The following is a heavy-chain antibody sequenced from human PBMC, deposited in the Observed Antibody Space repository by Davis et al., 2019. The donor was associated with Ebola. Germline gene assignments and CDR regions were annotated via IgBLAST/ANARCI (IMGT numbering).Heavy chain of an antibody. Sequence: LSLTCAVYGGSFSGYYWSWIRQAPGKGLEWVSYISSGGTTLYYADSVTGRFTISRDNTKNSLYLQMNSLRAEDTAVYFCARASVEMSTTSLGSLDYYGMDVWGQGTTVTVSS. CDR1: GGSFSGYY. V-gene: IGHV3-11*01. CDR3: ARASVEMSTTSLGSLDYYGMDV. J-gene: IGHJ6*02. CDR2: ISSGGTTL. D-gene: IGHD5-24*01.